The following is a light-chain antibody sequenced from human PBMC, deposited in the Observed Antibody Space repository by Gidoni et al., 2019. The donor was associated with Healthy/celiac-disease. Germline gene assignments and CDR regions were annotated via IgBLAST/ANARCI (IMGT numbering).Light chain of an antibody. CDR3: QQYDNLTLT. CDR2: DAY. J-gene: IGKJ4*01. Sequence: DIHITQSPSSLSASVGDRVTITRQASQDISNYLNWYQKKPGKATKRLIYDAYNLETGVPSRFSGSGSGTDFTFTISSLQPEDIATYYCQQYDNLTLTFGGGTKVEIK. CDR1: QDISNY. V-gene: IGKV1-33*01.